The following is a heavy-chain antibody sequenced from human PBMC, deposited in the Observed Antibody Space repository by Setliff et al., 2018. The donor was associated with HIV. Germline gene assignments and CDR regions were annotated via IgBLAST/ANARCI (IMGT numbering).Heavy chain of an antibody. CDR2: INHSGST. Sequence: SETLSLTCAVYGGSFSEYYWSWIRQSPGKGLEWIGEINHSGSTHYNPPLKSRATISGDTSKNQFSLRLNSVTAADTAVYYCARGATLLPGYSDRWEYFYMDVWGQGTPVTVSS. D-gene: IGHD5-12*01. CDR1: GGSFSEYY. J-gene: IGHJ6*03. CDR3: ARGATLLPGYSDRWEYFYMDV. V-gene: IGHV4-34*01.